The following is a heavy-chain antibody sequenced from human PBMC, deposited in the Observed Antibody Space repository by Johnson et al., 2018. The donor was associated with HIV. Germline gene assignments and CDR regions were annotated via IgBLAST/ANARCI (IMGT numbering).Heavy chain of an antibody. CDR2: IDTAGDT. CDR3: ARAGKWSGDAFDI. Sequence: QLVESGGRVVQPGGSLTLSCAASGFTFSNYDMYWVRQATGKGLEWVSVIDTAGDTYYAGSVKGRFTISRENAKKSLYLQMNSLRAGDTAVYYCARAGKWSGDAFDIWGQGTTVTVSS. J-gene: IGHJ3*02. D-gene: IGHD3-10*01. CDR1: GFTFSNYD. V-gene: IGHV3-13*01.